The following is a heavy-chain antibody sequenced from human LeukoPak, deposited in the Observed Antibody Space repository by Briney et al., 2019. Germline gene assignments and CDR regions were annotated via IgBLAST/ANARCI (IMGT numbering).Heavy chain of an antibody. J-gene: IGHJ3*02. CDR3: ANRGGYDAFNI. CDR1: GGSISSYY. CDR2: IYQSGST. V-gene: IGHV4-59*12. D-gene: IGHD5-12*01. Sequence: TASETLSLTCTVSGGSISSYYWSWIRQPPGKGLEWIGYIYQSGSTYYNPSLRNRVTISVDRSKSQFSLKLSSVTAADTAVYYCANRGGYDAFNIWGQGTMVTVSS.